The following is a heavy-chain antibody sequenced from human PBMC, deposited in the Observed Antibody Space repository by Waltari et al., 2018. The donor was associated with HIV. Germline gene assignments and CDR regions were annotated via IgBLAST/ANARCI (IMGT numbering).Heavy chain of an antibody. CDR2: ISAHNGNT. CDR3: ARSPPQYDSSGYYCDY. CDR1: GNTLTIYG. V-gene: IGHV1-18*01. D-gene: IGHD3-22*01. Sequence: QVQLVQSGAEVKKPGASVKVSCKASGNTLTIYGFTWVRQAPGQGLEWMGWISAHNGNTNYAQKFQGRVIMTTDTSTSTAYMELRSLRSDDTAVYYCARSPPQYDSSGYYCDYWGQGTLVTVSS. J-gene: IGHJ4*02.